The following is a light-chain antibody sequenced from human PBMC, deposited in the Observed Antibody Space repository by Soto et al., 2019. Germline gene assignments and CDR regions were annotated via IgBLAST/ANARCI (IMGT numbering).Light chain of an antibody. CDR3: QQRSNWPPYT. J-gene: IGKJ2*01. CDR1: QSISYY. Sequence: EIVLTQSPATLSLSPGERATLTCRASQSISYYLAWYQQKPGQAPRLLIYDASNRATGIPARFSGSGSGTDFNLSISSLEPEDFAVYYCQQRSNWPPYTFGQGTKLEIK. V-gene: IGKV3-11*01. CDR2: DAS.